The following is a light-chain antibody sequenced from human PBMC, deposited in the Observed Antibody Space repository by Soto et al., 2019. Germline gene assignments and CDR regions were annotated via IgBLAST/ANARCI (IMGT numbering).Light chain of an antibody. Sequence: QSALTQPPSVSGTPGQRVIISCSGSRSNIGSNSVNWYQQLPGTAPKLLIYINDQRPSGVPDRFSGSTSGTSVSLAISGLQSEDEADYYCASWDDRLKGYVFGTGTKLTVL. V-gene: IGLV1-44*01. CDR1: RSNIGSNS. CDR2: IND. J-gene: IGLJ1*01. CDR3: ASWDDRLKGYV.